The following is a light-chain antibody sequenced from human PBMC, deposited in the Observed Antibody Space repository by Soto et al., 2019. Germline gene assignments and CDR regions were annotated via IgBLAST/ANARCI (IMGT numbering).Light chain of an antibody. CDR3: SSYTRSSTLV. J-gene: IGLJ1*01. CDR1: SSDVGGYNY. Sequence: QSALTQPASVSGSPGQSVTISCTGTSSDVGGYNYVSWYQQHPGKAPKLMIYEVSNRPSGLSNRFSGSKSGNTASLTISGLQAEDEADYYCSSYTRSSTLVFGTGTKVTVL. V-gene: IGLV2-14*01. CDR2: EVS.